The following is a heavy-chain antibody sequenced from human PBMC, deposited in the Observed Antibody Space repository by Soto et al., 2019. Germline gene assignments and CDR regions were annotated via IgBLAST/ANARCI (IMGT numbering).Heavy chain of an antibody. V-gene: IGHV5-10-1*01. D-gene: IGHD1-26*01. CDR1: GYSFTSYW. Sequence: LGESLKISCKGSGYSFTSYWISWVRQMPGKGLEWMGRIDPSDSYTNYSPSFQGHVTISADKSISTAYLQWSSLKASDTAMYYCARRIVGDTIQNDFDIWGQGTMVTVS. CDR3: ARRIVGDTIQNDFDI. CDR2: IDPSDSYT. J-gene: IGHJ3*02.